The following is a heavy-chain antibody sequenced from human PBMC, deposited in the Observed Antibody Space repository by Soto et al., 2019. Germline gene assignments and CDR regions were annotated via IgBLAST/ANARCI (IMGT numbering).Heavy chain of an antibody. CDR2: IYTSGST. D-gene: IGHD1-26*01. J-gene: IGHJ6*02. Sequence: QVQLQESGPGLVKPSETLSLTCNVSGGSIRSYYWSWVRQPAGKPLEWIGLIYTSGSTNYNPSLKSRVSMSVDTSKNQFSLEVASVTAADTAVYYCAREGASGFGMDVWGLGTTVTVSS. V-gene: IGHV4-4*07. CDR1: GGSIRSYY. CDR3: AREGASGFGMDV.